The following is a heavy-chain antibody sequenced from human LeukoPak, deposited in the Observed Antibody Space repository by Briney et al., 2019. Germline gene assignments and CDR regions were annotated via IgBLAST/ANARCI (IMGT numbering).Heavy chain of an antibody. CDR1: GFSVSSTF. Sequence: GGSLRLSCAVSGFSVSSTFMSWVRQAPGKGLEWVSIIYSGGSTDYADSVKGRFTISRDNSKNTLYLQMNGLRAEDTAVYFCAKWRGSYVDQWGQGTLVTVSP. V-gene: IGHV3-53*01. CDR2: IYSGGST. D-gene: IGHD1-26*01. J-gene: IGHJ5*02. CDR3: AKWRGSYVDQ.